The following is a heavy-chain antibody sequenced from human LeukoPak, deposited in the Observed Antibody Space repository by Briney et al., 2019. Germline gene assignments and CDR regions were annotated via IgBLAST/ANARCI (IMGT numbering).Heavy chain of an antibody. V-gene: IGHV4-34*01. D-gene: IGHD6-13*01. J-gene: IGHJ4*01. CDR2: INHRGRP. CDR1: GGSFSGYY. Sequence: SETLSLTCAVYGGSFSGYYWSWIRQPPREGLEWTGEINHRGRPNYNPPLRIRVTISVDTSKNQFSLKLSSVTAADTAVYYCARIIKYSSSWYLRSRLFDYCGHGTLWTASS. CDR3: ARIIKYSSSWYLRSRLFDY.